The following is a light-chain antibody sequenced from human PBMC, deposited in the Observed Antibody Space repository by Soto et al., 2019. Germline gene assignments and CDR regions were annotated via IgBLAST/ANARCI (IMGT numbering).Light chain of an antibody. CDR3: QQYGGTPPIT. J-gene: IGKJ5*01. Sequence: EIVMTQSPATLSVSPGERATLSCRASQKISSRYLAWYLQKPGQAPRFLIYGASSRATGIPDRFSGGGSGTDFTLTISRLEPEDFAVYYCQQYGGTPPITFGQGTRLEIK. V-gene: IGKV3-20*01. CDR1: QKISSRY. CDR2: GAS.